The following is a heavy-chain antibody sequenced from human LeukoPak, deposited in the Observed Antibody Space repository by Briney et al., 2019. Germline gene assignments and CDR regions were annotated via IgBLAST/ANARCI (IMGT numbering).Heavy chain of an antibody. V-gene: IGHV3-48*04. CDR1: GFTFSSYS. J-gene: IGHJ4*02. D-gene: IGHD1-26*01. Sequence: GGSLRLSCAASGFTFSSYSMNWVRQAPGKGLEWVSYISKSSDRIYHADSVKGRFTISRDNAKNSLYLQMDSLRAEDTAVYYCARDQRNSGSYRFEYWGQGTLVTVSS. CDR2: ISKSSDRI. CDR3: ARDQRNSGSYRFEY.